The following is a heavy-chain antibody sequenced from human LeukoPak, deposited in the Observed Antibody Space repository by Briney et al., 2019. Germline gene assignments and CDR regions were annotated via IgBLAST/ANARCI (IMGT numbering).Heavy chain of an antibody. CDR3: ARMVDWVSPFGY. Sequence: SETLSVTCIVSSGSLSSYYWSWIRQPPGKELEWIGSIYYSGSTNYNPSLKSRVTISVDTSKNQFSLKLNSVTDADTAVYYCARMVDWVSPFGYWGQGTLVTVFS. CDR2: IYYSGST. D-gene: IGHD3-16*01. J-gene: IGHJ4*02. CDR1: SGSLSSYY. V-gene: IGHV4-59*01.